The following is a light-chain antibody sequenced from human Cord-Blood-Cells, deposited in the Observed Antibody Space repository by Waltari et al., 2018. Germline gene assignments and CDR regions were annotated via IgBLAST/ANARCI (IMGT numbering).Light chain of an antibody. V-gene: IGLV1-44*01. CDR3: AAWDDSLNGLV. CDR2: SNK. Sequence: QSVLTQPPSASGTPGQRVTISCSGSSSNIGSNTVNWYQQLPGTAPKLLICSNKQRPSGVPYRVPASKSGTSASLAISGLQSEDEADYYCAAWDDSLNGLVFGGGTKLTVL. CDR1: SSNIGSNT. J-gene: IGLJ2*01.